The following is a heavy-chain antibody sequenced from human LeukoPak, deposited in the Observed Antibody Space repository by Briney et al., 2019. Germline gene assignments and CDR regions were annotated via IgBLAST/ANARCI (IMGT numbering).Heavy chain of an antibody. CDR2: ISGIGGNT. Sequence: PGGSLRLSCAASGFSFSSYAMSWVRQTPGKGLEWVSVISGIGGNTYYADSVKGRFTISRDNAKNSLYLQMNSLRAEDTAMYYCARDSGYNAFDYWGQGTLVTVSS. J-gene: IGHJ4*02. CDR1: GFSFSSYA. D-gene: IGHD5-12*01. V-gene: IGHV3-23*01. CDR3: ARDSGYNAFDY.